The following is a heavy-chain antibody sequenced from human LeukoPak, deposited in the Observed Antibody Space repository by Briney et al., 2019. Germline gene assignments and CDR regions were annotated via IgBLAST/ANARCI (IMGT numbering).Heavy chain of an antibody. CDR1: GFTFSDYY. J-gene: IGHJ6*02. CDR2: ISSSGSTI. V-gene: IGHV3-11*01. Sequence: GGSLRLSCAASGFTFSDYYMSWIRQAPGKGREWVSYISSSGSTIYYADSVKGRFTISRDNAKNSLYLQMNSLRAEDTAVYYCAREGNYYDSSGYYPSREYYYYGMDVWGQGTTVTVSS. D-gene: IGHD3-22*01. CDR3: AREGNYYDSSGYYPSREYYYYGMDV.